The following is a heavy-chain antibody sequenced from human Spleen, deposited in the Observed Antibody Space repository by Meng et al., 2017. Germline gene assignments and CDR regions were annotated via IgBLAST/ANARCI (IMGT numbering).Heavy chain of an antibody. J-gene: IGHJ4*02. CDR1: GLTFTDAW. CDR2: IKSKGSGETR. CDR3: AHDSTGYYSFHN. Sequence: GESLKISCAVSGLTFTDAWMVWVRQAPGKGLEWVGRIKSKGSGETRDYVAPVKGRLTISSDDSKNMVFLQMNSLKTEDTAVYYCAHDSTGYYSFHNWVQGTLVTSPQ. V-gene: IGHV3-15*01. D-gene: IGHD3-22*01.